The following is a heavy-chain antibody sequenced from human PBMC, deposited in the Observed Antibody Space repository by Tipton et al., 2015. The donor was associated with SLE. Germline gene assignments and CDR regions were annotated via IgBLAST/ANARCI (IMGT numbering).Heavy chain of an antibody. CDR3: AGSNRAGYFYYGMDV. D-gene: IGHD1-14*01. CDR1: GGSISSSSYY. V-gene: IGHV4-61*05. Sequence: TLSLTCTVSGGSISSSSYYWGWIRQPPGKGLEWIGYMYYSGSTNYNPSLKSRVTIFVDTSKNQISLKLSSVTAADTAVYYCAGSNRAGYFYYGMDVWGQGTTVTVSS. J-gene: IGHJ6*02. CDR2: MYYSGST.